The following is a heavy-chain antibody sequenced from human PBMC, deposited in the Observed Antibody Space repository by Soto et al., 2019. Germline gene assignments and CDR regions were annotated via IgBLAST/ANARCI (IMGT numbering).Heavy chain of an antibody. V-gene: IGHV1-18*01. CDR3: ARDSMYYYDSSGYLAYDAFDI. CDR2: ISAYNGNT. D-gene: IGHD3-22*01. J-gene: IGHJ3*02. CDR1: GYTFTSYG. Sequence: QVQLVQSGAEVKKPGASVKVSCKASGYTFTSYGISWVRQAPGQGLEWVGWISAYNGNTDYAQKLQGRVTMTTDTSTSTAYMELRSLRSDDTAVYYCARDSMYYYDSSGYLAYDAFDIWGQGTMVTVSS.